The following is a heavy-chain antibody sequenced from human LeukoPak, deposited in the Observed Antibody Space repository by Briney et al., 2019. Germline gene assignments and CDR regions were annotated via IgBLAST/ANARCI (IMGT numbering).Heavy chain of an antibody. CDR3: ARLSRYSDSSGFYLGSYYFDY. CDR2: IYYSGIT. J-gene: IGHJ4*02. D-gene: IGHD3-22*01. CDR1: GGSISSSSSY. V-gene: IGHV4-39*01. Sequence: SHTLSLTCTVSGGSISSSSSYWASIRQPPGKGLEWIGSIYYSGITYYNPSVKSRVTLSLDTAKNQFSLKLSSVTAADAAVYDCARLSRYSDSSGFYLGSYYFDYWGQGTMVTVSS.